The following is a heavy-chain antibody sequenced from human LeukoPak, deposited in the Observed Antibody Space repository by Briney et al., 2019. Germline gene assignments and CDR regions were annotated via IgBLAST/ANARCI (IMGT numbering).Heavy chain of an antibody. Sequence: SQPLSLPCTVSGGSISSGGYYWSWIRQHPGKGLEWIGYIYYSGSTYYNPSLKSRVTISVDTSKNQFSLKLSSVTAADTAVYYCARDKGGGYDWTDWGQGTLVTVSS. D-gene: IGHD5-12*01. CDR1: GGSISSGGYY. CDR2: IYYSGST. J-gene: IGHJ4*02. CDR3: ARDKGGGYDWTD. V-gene: IGHV4-31*03.